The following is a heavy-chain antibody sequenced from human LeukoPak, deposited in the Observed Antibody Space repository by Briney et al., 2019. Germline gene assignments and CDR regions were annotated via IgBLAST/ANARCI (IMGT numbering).Heavy chain of an antibody. CDR2: INNSGGSA. CDR1: GFTFSNYA. Sequence: GGSLRLSCAASGFTFSNYAMLWVRQAAGKGLEWVSSINNSGGSAYYADSVKGRFTISRDNSKNTLYLQMNSLIPEDTAVYYCARAVPSRQAIDYWGQGTLVTVSS. V-gene: IGHV3-23*01. J-gene: IGHJ4*02. CDR3: ARAVPSRQAIDY.